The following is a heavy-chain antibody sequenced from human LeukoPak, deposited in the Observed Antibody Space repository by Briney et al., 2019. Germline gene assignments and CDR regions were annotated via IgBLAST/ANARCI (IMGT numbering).Heavy chain of an antibody. V-gene: IGHV4-59*08. CDR3: ARHGSYYGSAPHYYFDY. D-gene: IGHD3-10*01. Sequence: PSETLSLTCTVSGGSISSYYWSWIRQPPGKGLEWIGYIYYSGSTNYNPSLKSRVTISVDTSKNQFSLKLTSVTAADTAVYYCARHGSYYGSAPHYYFDYWGQGTLVTVSS. J-gene: IGHJ4*02. CDR2: IYYSGST. CDR1: GGSISSYY.